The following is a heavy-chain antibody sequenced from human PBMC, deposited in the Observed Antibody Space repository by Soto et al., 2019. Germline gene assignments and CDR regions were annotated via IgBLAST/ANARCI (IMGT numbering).Heavy chain of an antibody. CDR1: GYTFTSYG. Sequence: VKVSCKASGYTFTSYGFSWVRQAPGQGLEWLGWISANNGDTNSAEKFKGRLTLTTDTSTSTAYMELRSLASDDTAVYFCARDFRSSCSGASCIYFDYWGQGTLVTVSS. CDR3: ARDFRSSCSGASCIYFDY. J-gene: IGHJ4*02. CDR2: ISANNGDT. V-gene: IGHV1-18*01. D-gene: IGHD2-15*01.